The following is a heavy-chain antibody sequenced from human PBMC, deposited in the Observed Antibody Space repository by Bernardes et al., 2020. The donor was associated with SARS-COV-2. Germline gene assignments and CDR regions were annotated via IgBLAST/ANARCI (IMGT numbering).Heavy chain of an antibody. J-gene: IGHJ1*01. CDR2: VYLDDDK. CDR3: AHRSGWYAEYLEH. V-gene: IGHV2-5*02. D-gene: IGHD6-19*01. Sequence: GATLFKPTHALTLTGTFSGFSLNTSGLGLDWIRQPPGNALESLSVVYLDDDKRYSPSLKSRLTITKDTSKNQVVLTMTNMDPVDTATYYCAHRSGWYAEYLEHWGQGTLSTVS. CDR1: GFSLNTSGLG.